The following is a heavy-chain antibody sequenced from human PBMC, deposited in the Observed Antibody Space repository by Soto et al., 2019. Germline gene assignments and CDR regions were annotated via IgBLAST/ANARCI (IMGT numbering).Heavy chain of an antibody. CDR1: GFTFCTYG. J-gene: IGHJ3*01. D-gene: IGHD4-17*01. CDR3: AKESWDYGDYPDALDL. V-gene: IGHV3-30*18. Sequence: QVQLVESGGGVVQPGRSLRLSCAASGFTFCTYGMHWVRQAPGKGLEWVAVISYHRNKYYVDSVKGRFTISRDNSKNTVDLQMKSLRSEDTGVYYCAKESWDYGDYPDALDLWGQGTMVTVSS. CDR2: ISYHRNK.